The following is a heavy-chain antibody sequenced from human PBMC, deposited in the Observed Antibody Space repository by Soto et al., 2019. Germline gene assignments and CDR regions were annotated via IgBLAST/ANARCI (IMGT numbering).Heavy chain of an antibody. CDR3: AKDGGSVCSGGTCYFQAPDY. J-gene: IGHJ4*02. V-gene: IGHV3-23*01. Sequence: QRLSCAASGFTFSSYAMSWVRQAPGKGLEWVSGIDGSGRNTYYADSVKGRFTISRDNSKNTLSVQMNGLRVEDTALYYCAKDGGSVCSGGTCYFQAPDYWGQGTLVTVSS. D-gene: IGHD2-15*01. CDR1: GFTFSSYA. CDR2: IDGSGRNT.